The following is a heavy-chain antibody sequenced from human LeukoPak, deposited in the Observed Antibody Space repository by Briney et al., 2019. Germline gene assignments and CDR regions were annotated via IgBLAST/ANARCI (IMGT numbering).Heavy chain of an antibody. CDR2: IYSGGGGSA. J-gene: IGHJ4*02. CDR3: ARIAAASPFDY. Sequence: GGSLRLSCAASGITVSSSYMSWVRQAPGKGLEWVSVIYSGGGGSAYYADSVKGRFTISRDNSKNTLYLQMNSLRGEDTAVYYCARIAAASPFDYWGQGTLVTVSS. CDR1: GITVSSSY. D-gene: IGHD6-13*01. V-gene: IGHV3-66*02.